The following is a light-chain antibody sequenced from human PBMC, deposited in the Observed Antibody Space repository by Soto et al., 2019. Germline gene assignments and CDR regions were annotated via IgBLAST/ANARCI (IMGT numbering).Light chain of an antibody. CDR2: GAS. J-gene: IGKJ1*01. CDR1: QSVSSK. CDR3: QHYNDWPPTWS. V-gene: IGKV3-15*01. Sequence: EIVMTQSPATLSVSPGERATLSCRASQSVSSKLAWYQQKPGQAPRVLIFGASTRATGIPARFSGSGSGTEFTLTINSLQSEDFAFYYCQHYNDWPPTWSFGQGTWVEIK.